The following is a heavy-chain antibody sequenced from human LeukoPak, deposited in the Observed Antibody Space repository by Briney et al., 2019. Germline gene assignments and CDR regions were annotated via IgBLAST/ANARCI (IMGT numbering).Heavy chain of an antibody. J-gene: IGHJ1*01. CDR2: ISSNGGST. CDR1: GSTFSSYV. Sequence: GGSLRLSCSASGSTFSSYVMHWVRQAPGKGLEYASVISSNGGSTDYADPVKGRFTISRDNSKKTVYLQMSSLRGEDTAVYYCAGDGRDGYNKYFQYWGQGTLVIVSS. D-gene: IGHD5-24*01. CDR3: AGDGRDGYNKYFQY. V-gene: IGHV3-64D*06.